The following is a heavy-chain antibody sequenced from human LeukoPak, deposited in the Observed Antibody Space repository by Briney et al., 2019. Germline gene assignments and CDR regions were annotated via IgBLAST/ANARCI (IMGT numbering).Heavy chain of an antibody. CDR2: IKSKTDGGTT. CDR3: TSYSGYDSFDY. CDR1: GFTFSNAW. V-gene: IGHV3-15*01. Sequence: GGSLRLSCAASGFTFSNAWMSWVRQAPGKGLEWVGRIKSKTDGGTTDYAAPVKGRFTISRDDSKNTLYLQMNSLKTEGTAVYYCTSYSGYDSFDYWGQGTLVTVSS. D-gene: IGHD5-12*01. J-gene: IGHJ4*02.